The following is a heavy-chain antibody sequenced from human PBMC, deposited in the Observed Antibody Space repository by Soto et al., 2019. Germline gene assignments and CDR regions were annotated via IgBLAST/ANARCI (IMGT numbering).Heavy chain of an antibody. CDR3: AHRRRAAGENWFDP. D-gene: IGHD6-13*01. Sequence: GSGPTLVNPRQTLTLTCTFSGFSLSTTGVGVGWIRQPPGKALEWLAVIYWNDDNYYSPSLRSRLTITKDTSKNQVVLTMTNMDPVDTGTSYCAHRRRAAGENWFDPWGPGTLVTVSS. CDR2: IYWNDDN. J-gene: IGHJ5*02. V-gene: IGHV2-5*01. CDR1: GFSLSTTGVG.